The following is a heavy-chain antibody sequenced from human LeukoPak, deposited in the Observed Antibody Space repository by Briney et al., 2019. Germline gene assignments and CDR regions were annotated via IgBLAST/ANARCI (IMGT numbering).Heavy chain of an antibody. V-gene: IGHV4-4*07. CDR2: IYTSGST. CDR1: GGSISSYY. CDR3: ARAGYCSSTSCYTGMGFDP. J-gene: IGHJ5*02. Sequence: SETLSLTCTVSGGSISSYYWSWIRQPAGKGLEWIGRIYTSGSTNYNPSLKSRVTISVDTSKNQFSLKLSSVTAADTAVYYCARAGYCSSTSCYTGMGFDPWGQGTLVTVSS. D-gene: IGHD2-2*02.